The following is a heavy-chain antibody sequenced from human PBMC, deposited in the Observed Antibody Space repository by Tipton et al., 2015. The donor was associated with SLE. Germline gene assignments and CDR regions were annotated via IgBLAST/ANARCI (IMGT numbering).Heavy chain of an antibody. D-gene: IGHD3-3*01. V-gene: IGHV4-34*01. Sequence: TLSLTCAVYGGSFSGYYWSWIRQPPGKGLEWIGEINHSGNTNYNPSLKSRVTISVDTSKNQFSLKLSSVTAADTAVYFCARTGPDVELEWGDYFDFWGQGTLVTVSS. CDR3: ARTGPDVELEWGDYFDF. CDR1: GGSFSGYY. CDR2: INHSGNT. J-gene: IGHJ4*02.